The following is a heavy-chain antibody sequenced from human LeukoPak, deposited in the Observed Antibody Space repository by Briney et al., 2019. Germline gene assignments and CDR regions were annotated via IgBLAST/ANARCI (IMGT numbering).Heavy chain of an antibody. V-gene: IGHV4-31*03. Sequence: PSETLSLTCTVSGGSISSGGYYWSWIRQHPGKGLEWIGYIYYSGSTYYNPSLKSRVTISVDTSKNQFSLKPSSVTAADTAVYYCARDNRGHRNPYSSQAFDIWGQGTMVTVSS. J-gene: IGHJ3*02. CDR3: ARDNRGHRNPYSSQAFDI. D-gene: IGHD4-11*01. CDR1: GGSISSGGYY. CDR2: IYYSGST.